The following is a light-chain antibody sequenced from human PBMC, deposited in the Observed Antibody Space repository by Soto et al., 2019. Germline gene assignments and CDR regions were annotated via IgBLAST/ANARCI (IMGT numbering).Light chain of an antibody. CDR1: QSVSSN. V-gene: IGKV3-15*01. CDR2: GAS. CDR3: QHYNNWPLT. Sequence: EIVMTQSPATLSVSPGERATLSCRASQSVSSNLAWYQQKPGQAPRLLIYGASTRATGIPARFSGSGSGTEFTLTISSLQSEDFEVYYCQHYNNWPLTFGGGTKGDIK. J-gene: IGKJ4*01.